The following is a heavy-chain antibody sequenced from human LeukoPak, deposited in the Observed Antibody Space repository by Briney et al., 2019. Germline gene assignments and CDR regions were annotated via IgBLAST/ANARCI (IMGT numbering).Heavy chain of an antibody. Sequence: SETLSLTCSVSGDSTNSYYRSWIRQSGGKGLEWIGRIYSSGSTVYNPSLNSRLTMSIDTSKNQFSLTLKSVTATDTAVYYCARVKASSTSWTFDQWGQGALVTVSS. CDR3: ARVKASSTSWTFDQ. CDR2: IYSSGST. CDR1: GDSTNSYY. J-gene: IGHJ4*02. D-gene: IGHD2-2*01. V-gene: IGHV4-4*07.